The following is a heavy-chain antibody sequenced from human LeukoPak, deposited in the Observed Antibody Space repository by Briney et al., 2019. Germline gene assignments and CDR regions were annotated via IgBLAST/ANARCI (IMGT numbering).Heavy chain of an antibody. CDR1: GGTFSSYA. V-gene: IGHV1-69*05. Sequence: SVKVSCKASGGTFSSYAISWVRQAPGQGLEWMGGIIPIFGTANYAQKFQSRVTITTDESTSTAYMELSSLRSEETAVYYCARAVVPAAGDAFDIWGQGTMVTVSS. CDR2: IIPIFGTA. J-gene: IGHJ3*02. CDR3: ARAVVPAAGDAFDI. D-gene: IGHD2-2*01.